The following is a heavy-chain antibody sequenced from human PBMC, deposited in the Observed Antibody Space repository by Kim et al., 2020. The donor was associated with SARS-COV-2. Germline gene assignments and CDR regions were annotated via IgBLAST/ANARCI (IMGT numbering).Heavy chain of an antibody. CDR1: GFTFDDYA. Sequence: GGSLRLSCAASGFTFDDYAMHWVRQAPGKGLEWVSGISWNSGSIGYADSVKGRFTISRDNAKNSLYLQMNSLRAEDTALYYCAKGGAYCSGGSCYSWFDP. J-gene: IGHJ5*02. V-gene: IGHV3-9*01. CDR2: ISWNSGSI. D-gene: IGHD2-15*01. CDR3: AKGGAYCSGGSCYSWFDP.